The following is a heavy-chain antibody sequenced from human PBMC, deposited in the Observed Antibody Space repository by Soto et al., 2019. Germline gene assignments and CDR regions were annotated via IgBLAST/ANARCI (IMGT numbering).Heavy chain of an antibody. CDR1: DFSFTHHA. D-gene: IGHD1-1*01. V-gene: IGHV3-23*01. J-gene: IGHJ4*02. CDR2: LSHDGGNI. CDR3: AKQMGTWVDTAIDF. Sequence: GSLRLSCVAPDFSFTHHAMTWVRLPPGKGLQWVAALSHDGGNIYYRDSVRGRFTISRDNSKNTLYLQMHSLKAEDTAVYFCAKQMGTWVDTAIDFCGQGTQVTVSS.